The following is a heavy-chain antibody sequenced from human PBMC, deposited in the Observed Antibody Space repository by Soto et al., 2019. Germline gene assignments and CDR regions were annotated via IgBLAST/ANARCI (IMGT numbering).Heavy chain of an antibody. CDR3: SRATGMAPFLY. D-gene: IGHD5-18*01. V-gene: IGHV4-4*02. J-gene: IGHJ4*02. Sequence: QVQLHESGPGLVKPSGTLSLTCAVSGGSISSSNWWRWVRHPPGEGLEWIGAIYHSGSTNYNPSLKSRVTIAVDKSMTQFSLQMSSVTAADTAVDSCSRATGMAPFLYWGQGTLVTVSS. CDR1: GGSISSSNW. CDR2: IYHSGST.